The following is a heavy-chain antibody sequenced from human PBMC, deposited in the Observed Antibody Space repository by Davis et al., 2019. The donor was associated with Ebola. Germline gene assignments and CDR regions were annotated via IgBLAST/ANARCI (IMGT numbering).Heavy chain of an antibody. CDR3: ARHGQQSHHDAFDI. CDR2: IYPGDSDT. D-gene: IGHD6-13*01. CDR1: RYSFTSYW. V-gene: IGHV5-51*01. J-gene: IGHJ3*02. Sequence: PGRSLRLSCKGSRYSFTSYWIGWVRQMPGKGLEWMGIIYPGDSDTRYSPSFQGQVTISADKSISTAYLQWSSLKASDTAMYYCARHGQQSHHDAFDIWGQGTMVTVSS.